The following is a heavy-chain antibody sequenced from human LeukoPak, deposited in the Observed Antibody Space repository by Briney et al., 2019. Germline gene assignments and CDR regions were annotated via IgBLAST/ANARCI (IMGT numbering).Heavy chain of an antibody. CDR3: AKDPKYYYDSSGYYL. D-gene: IGHD3-22*01. CDR1: GFTVTNYF. J-gene: IGHJ4*02. CDR2: IYHGGST. V-gene: IGHV3-53*01. Sequence: GGSLRLSCAASGFTVTNYFMNWVRQAPGKGLEWVSVIYHGGSTNYADSVKGRFTISRDNSKNTLYLQMNSLRAEDTAVYYCAKDPKYYYDSSGYYLGGQGTLVTVSS.